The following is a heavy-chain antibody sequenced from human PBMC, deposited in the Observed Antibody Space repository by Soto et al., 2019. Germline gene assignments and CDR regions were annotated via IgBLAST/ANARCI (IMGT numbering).Heavy chain of an antibody. Sequence: QVQLQQWGAGLLKPSETLSLTCAVNGGSFTGYYGCWFRQSPGKGLEWIGEVSHRGRTNHNPSLKSRVTISIDTSKNQFFLKLNSVTAADTGMYYCARNGGSTWYYFDSWGQGTVVTVSS. V-gene: IGHV4-34*01. CDR3: ARNGGSTWYYFDS. CDR2: VSHRGRT. D-gene: IGHD6-13*01. CDR1: GGSFTGYY. J-gene: IGHJ4*02.